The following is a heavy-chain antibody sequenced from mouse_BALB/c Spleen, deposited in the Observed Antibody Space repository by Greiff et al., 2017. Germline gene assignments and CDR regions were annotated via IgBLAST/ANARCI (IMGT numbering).Heavy chain of an antibody. CDR2: ISDGGSYT. D-gene: IGHD1-1*01. CDR3: AREYGNAMDY. CDR1: GFTFSDYY. J-gene: IGHJ4*01. Sequence: EVQLVESGGGLVKPGGSLKLSCAASGFTFSDYYMYWVRQTPEKRLEWVATISDGGSYTYYPDSVKGRFTISRDNAKNNLYLQMSSLKSEDTAMYYCAREYGNAMDYWGQGTSVTVSS. V-gene: IGHV5-4*02.